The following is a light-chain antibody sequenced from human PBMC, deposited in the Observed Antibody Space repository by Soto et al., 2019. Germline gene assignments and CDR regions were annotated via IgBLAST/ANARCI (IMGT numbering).Light chain of an antibody. Sequence: QSVLTQPRSVSGSPGQSVTISCTGTSSDVGSYDYVSWYQQHPGMAPKLMIYDVAKRPSGVSDRFSGSKSGNTASLTISGLQAEDDAQYYCCGYVGRYSFVFGTGTKVTVL. CDR2: DVA. J-gene: IGLJ1*01. V-gene: IGLV2-11*01. CDR1: SSDVGSYDY. CDR3: CGYVGRYSFV.